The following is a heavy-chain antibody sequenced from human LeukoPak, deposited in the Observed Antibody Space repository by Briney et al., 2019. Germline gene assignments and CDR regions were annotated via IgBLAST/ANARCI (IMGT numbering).Heavy chain of an antibody. V-gene: IGHV4-30-4*01. Sequence: PSQTLSLTCTVSGGPISSGDYYWSWIRQPPGKGLEWIGYIYYSGSTYYNPSLKSRVTISVDTSKNQFSLKLSSVTAADTAVYYCQRGAGEDYFDYWGQGTLVTVSS. CDR3: QRGAGEDYFDY. D-gene: IGHD4/OR15-4a*01. J-gene: IGHJ4*02. CDR1: GGPISSGDYY. CDR2: IYYSGST.